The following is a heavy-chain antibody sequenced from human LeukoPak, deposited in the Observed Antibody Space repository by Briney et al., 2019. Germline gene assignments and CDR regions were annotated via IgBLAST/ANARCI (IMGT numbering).Heavy chain of an antibody. V-gene: IGHV4-34*01. CDR1: GGAFSGYY. CDR3: ARGRQDVTMIVVVMTAVSYYLDV. J-gene: IGHJ6*03. Sequence: SETLSLTCAVYGGAFSGYYWTWIRQTPGKGLEWMGEMNPSGSTSYNPSLKSRVTISVDTTTNQFSLKFSSVTAAETAVYSCARGRQDVTMIVVVMTAVSYYLDVWGKGTTVTVS. CDR2: MNPSGST. D-gene: IGHD3-22*01.